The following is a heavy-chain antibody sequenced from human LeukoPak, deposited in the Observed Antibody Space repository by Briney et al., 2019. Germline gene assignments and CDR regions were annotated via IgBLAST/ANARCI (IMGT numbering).Heavy chain of an antibody. CDR3: AKDRELLWFGELSPLFDY. CDR1: GFTFSSYA. V-gene: IGHV3-23*01. J-gene: IGHJ4*02. CDR2: ISGSGGST. Sequence: GGSLRLSCAASGFTFSSYAMSWVRQATGKGLEWVSGISGSGGSTYYADSVKGRFTISRDNSKNTLYLQMNSLRAEDTAVYYCAKDRELLWFGELSPLFDYWGQGTLVTVSS. D-gene: IGHD3-10*01.